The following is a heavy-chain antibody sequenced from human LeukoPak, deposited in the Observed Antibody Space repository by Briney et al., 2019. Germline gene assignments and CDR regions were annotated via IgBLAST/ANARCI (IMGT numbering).Heavy chain of an antibody. CDR1: GYTFTSYY. J-gene: IGHJ4*02. CDR2: INPSGGST. Sequence: ASVKVSCKASGYTFTSYYMHWVRQAPGQGLEWMGIINPSGGSTSYAQKFQGRVTITADKSTSTAYMELSSLRSEDTAVYYCARGNTGSLGYWGQGTLVTVSS. CDR3: ARGNTGSLGY. V-gene: IGHV1-46*01. D-gene: IGHD3-10*01.